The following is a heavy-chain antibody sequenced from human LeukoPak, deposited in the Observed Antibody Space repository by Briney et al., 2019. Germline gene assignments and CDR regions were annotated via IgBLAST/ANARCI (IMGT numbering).Heavy chain of an antibody. CDR1: GGSISSYY. CDR3: ARYALAGGGGDRGYFDY. J-gene: IGHJ4*02. V-gene: IGHV4-59*01. Sequence: SETLSLTCTVSGGSISSYYWSWIRQPPGKGLEWIGYIYYSGSTNYNPFLKSRVTISVDTSKNQFSLKLSSVTAADTAVYYCARYALAGGGGDRGYFDYWGQGTLVTVSS. D-gene: IGHD2-21*02. CDR2: IYYSGST.